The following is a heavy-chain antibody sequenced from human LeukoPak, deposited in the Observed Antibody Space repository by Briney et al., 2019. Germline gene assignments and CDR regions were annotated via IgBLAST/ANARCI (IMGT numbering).Heavy chain of an antibody. Sequence: PSETLSLTCTVSGGSIRSYYWSWIRQPPGKGLEWIGYIHYSVSTNYNPSLKSRVTISVDTSKNQFSLKLRSVTAADTAVCYCARTYYGSGSLYYYYYYMDVWGKGTTVTVSS. CDR1: GGSIRSYY. J-gene: IGHJ6*03. CDR3: ARTYYGSGSLYYYYYYMDV. D-gene: IGHD3-10*01. V-gene: IGHV4-59*01. CDR2: IHYSVST.